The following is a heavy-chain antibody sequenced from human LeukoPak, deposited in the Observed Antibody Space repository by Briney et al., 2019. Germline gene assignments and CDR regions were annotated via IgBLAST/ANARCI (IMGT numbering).Heavy chain of an antibody. CDR3: ARGAHGSGFDI. J-gene: IGHJ3*02. CDR2: IYPGDSDT. Sequence: GESLKISCQTLGYTFATNWIGWVRQMPGKGLDCLGVIYPGDSDTRYSPSFQGQVTISADKSISTAYLLWSSLKASDTAIYYCARGAHGSGFDIWGQGTMVTVSS. D-gene: IGHD1-26*01. V-gene: IGHV5-51*01. CDR1: GYTFATNW.